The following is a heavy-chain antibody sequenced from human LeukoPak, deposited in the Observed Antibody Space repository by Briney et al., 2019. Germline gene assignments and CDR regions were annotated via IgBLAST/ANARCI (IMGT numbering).Heavy chain of an antibody. D-gene: IGHD3-3*01. CDR3: ARLNSNDFWSGYYYFDY. J-gene: IGHJ4*02. V-gene: IGHV4-59*08. Sequence: SETLSLTCTVSGGSISSYYWSWIRQPPGKGLEWIGYIYYSGSTNYNPSLKSRVTISVDTSKNQFSLKLSSVTAADTAVYYCARLNSNDFWSGYYYFDYWGQGTLVTVSS. CDR2: IYYSGST. CDR1: GGSISSYY.